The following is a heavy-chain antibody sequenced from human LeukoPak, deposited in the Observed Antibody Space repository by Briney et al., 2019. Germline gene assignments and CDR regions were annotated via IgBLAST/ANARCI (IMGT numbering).Heavy chain of an antibody. CDR3: ARRYYYRSGSYYPLDY. CDR1: GYTFTSYD. J-gene: IGHJ4*02. Sequence: ASVKVSCKASGYTFTSYDINWVRQATGQGLEWMGWMNPNSGNTGYAQKFQGRVTMTRNTSISTAYMELSSLRSEDTAVYYCARRYYYRSGSYYPLDYWGQGTLVTVSS. V-gene: IGHV1-8*01. CDR2: MNPNSGNT. D-gene: IGHD3-10*01.